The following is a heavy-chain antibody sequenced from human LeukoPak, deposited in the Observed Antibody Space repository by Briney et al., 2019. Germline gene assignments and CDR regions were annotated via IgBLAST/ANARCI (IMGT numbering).Heavy chain of an antibody. V-gene: IGHV4-4*09. CDR2: IYTSGRN. Sequence: SETLSLTCTVSGGSISSYYWSWIRQPPGKGLEWIGYIYTSGRNNYNPSLKSRVTISVDTSKNQFSLKLSSVTAADTAVYYCARHVWATVTTRASINWFDPWGQGTLVTVSS. D-gene: IGHD4-11*01. CDR1: GGSISSYY. CDR3: ARHVWATVTTRASINWFDP. J-gene: IGHJ5*02.